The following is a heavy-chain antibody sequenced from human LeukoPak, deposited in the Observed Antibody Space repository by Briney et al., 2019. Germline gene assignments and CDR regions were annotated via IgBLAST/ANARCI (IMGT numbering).Heavy chain of an antibody. J-gene: IGHJ4*02. D-gene: IGHD3-22*01. CDR2: ISSTGSYT. Sequence: GGSLRLSCAASGFTFSDYYMSWIRQAPGKGLEWVSYISSTGSYTNYADSGRGRFTISRDNAKSSLYLQMNSLRAEDTAVYYCARARYYYDGSGYPYFDYWGQGTLVTVS. V-gene: IGHV3-11*05. CDR1: GFTFSDYY. CDR3: ARARYYYDGSGYPYFDY.